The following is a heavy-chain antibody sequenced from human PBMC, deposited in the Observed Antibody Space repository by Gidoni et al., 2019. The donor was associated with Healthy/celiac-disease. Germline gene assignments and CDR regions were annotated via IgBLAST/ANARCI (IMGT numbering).Heavy chain of an antibody. CDR1: GGSISSSSYY. D-gene: IGHD6-19*01. Sequence: QLQLQESGPGLVTPSETLSLTCTVSGGSISSSSYYWGWIRQPPGKGLEWIGSIYYSGSTYSNPSLKSRVTISVDTSKNQFSLKLSSVTAADTAVYYCARLLAAVAVGYWGQGTLVTVSS. J-gene: IGHJ4*02. CDR2: IYYSGST. CDR3: ARLLAAVAVGY. V-gene: IGHV4-39*01.